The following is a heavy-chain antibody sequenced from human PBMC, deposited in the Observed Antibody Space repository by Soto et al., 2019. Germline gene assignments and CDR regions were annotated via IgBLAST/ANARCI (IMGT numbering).Heavy chain of an antibody. V-gene: IGHV1-2*02. Sequence: QVQLVQSGAEVKKPGASVKVSCKASGYTFTAYYIQWLRQAPGQGLEWMGWINPNSGYTKYPQKFQGRVTMTRDTSISTAYMELSRLTSDDTALYYCARGIVVVPAAVYYGMDVWGQGTTVTVSS. J-gene: IGHJ6*02. CDR1: GYTFTAYY. CDR2: INPNSGYT. CDR3: ARGIVVVPAAVYYGMDV. D-gene: IGHD2-2*01.